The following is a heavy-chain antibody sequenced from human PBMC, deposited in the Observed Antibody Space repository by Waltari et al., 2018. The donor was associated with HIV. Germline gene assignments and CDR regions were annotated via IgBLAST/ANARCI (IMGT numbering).Heavy chain of an antibody. CDR2: INSDGSST. CDR1: GFTFGRSW. Sequence: EVQLVESGGGLVQPGGSLSLSCAASGFTFGRSWMHWVRQAPGKGLVWVSRINSDGSSTSYADSVKGRFTISRDNAKNTLYLQMNSLRAEDTAVYYCARLGYVWGSYRSPRAFDIWGQGTMVTVSS. V-gene: IGHV3-74*01. CDR3: ARLGYVWGSYRSPRAFDI. D-gene: IGHD3-16*02. J-gene: IGHJ3*02.